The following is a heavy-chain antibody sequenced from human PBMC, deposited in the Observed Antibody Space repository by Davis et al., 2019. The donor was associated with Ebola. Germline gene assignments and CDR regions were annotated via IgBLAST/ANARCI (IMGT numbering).Heavy chain of an antibody. CDR1: GFTFSSYS. J-gene: IGHJ3*01. CDR2: ISSSSSYI. Sequence: PGGFLRLSCAASGFTFSSYSMNWVRQAPGKGLEWVSSISSSSSYIYYADSVKGRFTISRDNAKNSLYLQMNGLRVEDTAIYYCAKDNRNIWSEVWGQGTMVTVAS. D-gene: IGHD2/OR15-2a*01. CDR3: AKDNRNIWSEV. V-gene: IGHV3-21*04.